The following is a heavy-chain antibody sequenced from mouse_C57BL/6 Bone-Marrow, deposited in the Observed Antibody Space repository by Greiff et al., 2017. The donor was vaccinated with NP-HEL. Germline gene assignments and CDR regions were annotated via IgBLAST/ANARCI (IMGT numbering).Heavy chain of an antibody. CDR1: GYAFSSYW. Sequence: QVTLKESGAELVKPGASVKISCKASGYAFSSYWMNWVKQRPGKGLEWIGQIYPGDGDTNYNGKFKGKATLTADKSSSTAYMQLSSLTSEDSAVYFCARWGNYGAMDYWGQGTSVTVSS. CDR3: ARWGNYGAMDY. CDR2: IYPGDGDT. J-gene: IGHJ4*01. V-gene: IGHV1-80*01. D-gene: IGHD2-1*01.